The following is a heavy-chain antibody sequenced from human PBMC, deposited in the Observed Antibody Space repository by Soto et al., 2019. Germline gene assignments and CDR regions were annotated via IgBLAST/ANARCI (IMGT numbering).Heavy chain of an antibody. J-gene: IGHJ4*02. CDR1: GYTLTELS. CDR2: FDPEDGET. D-gene: IGHD6-13*01. CDR3: ATDRGIAAAGSFDY. V-gene: IGHV1-24*01. Sequence: ASVKVSCKVSGYTLTELSMHWVRPAPGKGLEGMGGFDPEDGETIYAQKFQGRVTMTEDTSTDTAYMELSSLRSEDTALYYCATDRGIAAAGSFDYWGQGTLVTVSS.